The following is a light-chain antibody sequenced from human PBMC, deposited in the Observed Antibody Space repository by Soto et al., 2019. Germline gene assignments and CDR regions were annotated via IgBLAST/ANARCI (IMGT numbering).Light chain of an antibody. CDR1: SSDVGSYNL. CDR3: CSYAGSSTVV. V-gene: IGLV2-23*01. J-gene: IGLJ2*01. CDR2: EDS. Sequence: QAVVTQPASVSGSPGQSITISCTGTSSDVGSYNLVSWYQQHPGKAPKLMIYEDSKRPSGVSNRFSGSKSGNTASLTISGLQAEDEADYYCCSYAGSSTVVFGGGTKLTVL.